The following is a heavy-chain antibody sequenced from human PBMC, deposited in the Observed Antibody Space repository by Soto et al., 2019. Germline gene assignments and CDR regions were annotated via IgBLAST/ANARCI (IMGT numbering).Heavy chain of an antibody. CDR3: ARERGGKQWPKTWFDP. J-gene: IGHJ5*02. Sequence: QVQLVESGGGVVQPGRSLRLSCAASGFTFSSYGMHWVRQAPGKGLEWVAVIWYDGSNKYYADSVKGRFNISRDNSKNTLYLQMNSLIAEDTAVYYCARERGGKQWPKTWFDPWGQGTLVTVSS. CDR1: GFTFSSYG. D-gene: IGHD6-19*01. CDR2: IWYDGSNK. V-gene: IGHV3-33*01.